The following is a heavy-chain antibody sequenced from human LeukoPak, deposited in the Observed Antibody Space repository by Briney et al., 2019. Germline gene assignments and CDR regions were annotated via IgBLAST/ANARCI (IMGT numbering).Heavy chain of an antibody. D-gene: IGHD6-6*01. CDR3: ARAPPIAARPGYYYMDV. CDR1: GGSISSYY. V-gene: IGHV4-59*01. CDR2: IYYSGST. J-gene: IGHJ6*03. Sequence: KPSETLSLTCTVSGGSISSYYWSWIRQPPGKGLEWIGYIYYSGSTNYNPSLKSRVTISVDTSKNQFSLKLSSVTAADTAVYYCARAPPIAARPGYYYMDVWGKGTTVTVSS.